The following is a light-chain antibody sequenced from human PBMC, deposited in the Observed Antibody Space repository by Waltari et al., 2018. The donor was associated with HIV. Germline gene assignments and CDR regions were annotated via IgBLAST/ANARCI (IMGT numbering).Light chain of an antibody. CDR1: QGISNY. CDR2: EAS. V-gene: IGKV1-33*01. J-gene: IGKJ2*01. Sequence: DIQMTQSPSSVSASVGDRVTITCQASQGISNYLNWYQQKPGKAPKLLISEASTLETGVPSRFNGSGSGTDFSFTISSLQPEDTATYYCQQYDNLVTFGQGTKLEIK. CDR3: QQYDNLVT.